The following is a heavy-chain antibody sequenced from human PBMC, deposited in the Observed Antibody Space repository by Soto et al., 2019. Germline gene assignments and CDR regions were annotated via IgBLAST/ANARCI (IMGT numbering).Heavy chain of an antibody. Sequence: PGGSLRLSCAASGVTFSSYWMYWVRQAPGKGLVWVSRTNSDGSDTSYADSVKGRFTISRDNAKNTLYLQMNSLRAEDTAVYYCARDRGWSLFDYWGQGTLVTVSS. CDR1: GVTFSSYW. J-gene: IGHJ4*02. D-gene: IGHD6-19*01. CDR2: TNSDGSDT. CDR3: ARDRGWSLFDY. V-gene: IGHV3-74*01.